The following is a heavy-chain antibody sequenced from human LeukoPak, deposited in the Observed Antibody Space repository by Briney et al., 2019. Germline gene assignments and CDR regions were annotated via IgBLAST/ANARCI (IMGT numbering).Heavy chain of an antibody. CDR2: IYYSGST. Sequence: PSETLSLTCTVSGGSISSNSYYWGWIRQPPGKGLEWIGSIYYSGSTYYNPSLKSRVTISVDTSKNQFSLKLSSVTAADTAVYYCARAGPTAMGPYYYYGMDVWGQGTTVTVSS. CDR3: ARAGPTAMGPYYYYGMDV. V-gene: IGHV4-39*07. CDR1: GGSISSNSYY. J-gene: IGHJ6*02. D-gene: IGHD5-18*01.